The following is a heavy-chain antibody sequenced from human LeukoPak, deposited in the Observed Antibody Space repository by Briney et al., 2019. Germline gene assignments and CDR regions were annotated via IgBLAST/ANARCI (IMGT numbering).Heavy chain of an antibody. CDR3: AKDPAYCGGDCYEGNWFDP. J-gene: IGHJ5*02. CDR1: GFTFSSYA. V-gene: IGHV3-23*01. Sequence: PGGSLRLSCAASGFTFSSYAMSWVRQAPGKGLEWVSAISGSGGSTYYADSVKGRFTISRDNSKNTLYLQMNSLRAEDTAVYYCAKDPAYCGGDCYEGNWFDPWGQGTLVTVSS. D-gene: IGHD2-21*01. CDR2: ISGSGGST.